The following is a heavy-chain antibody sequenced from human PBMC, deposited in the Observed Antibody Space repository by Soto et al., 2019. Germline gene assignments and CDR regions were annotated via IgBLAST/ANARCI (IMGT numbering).Heavy chain of an antibody. CDR3: AREPKQNDDTSTWNGGVDS. CDR2: IYYTGNN. CDR1: GDSISSPHYY. Sequence: QVQLQESGPGLVKPSQTLSLSCTVSGDSISSPHYYWTWVRQPPGKGLEWVGYIYYTGNNFYNPAHQSRIAMSVDPSTNQCSLNVASVTAADTAVYYCAREPKQNDDTSTWNGGVDSWGPGTLVTVSS. D-gene: IGHD3-3*01. V-gene: IGHV4-30-4*01. J-gene: IGHJ4*02.